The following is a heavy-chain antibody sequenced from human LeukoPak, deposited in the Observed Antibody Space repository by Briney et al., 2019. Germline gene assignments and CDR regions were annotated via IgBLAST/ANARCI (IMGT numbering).Heavy chain of an antibody. D-gene: IGHD3-22*01. CDR2: IYYSGST. CDR1: GGSISSGDYY. Sequence: SETLSLTCTVSGGSISSGDYYWSWIRQPPGKGLEWIGYIYYSGSTYYNPSLKSRVTISVDTSKNQFSLKLSSVTAADTAVYYCARDANHDSSGTAGTFDYWGQGTLVTVSS. CDR3: ARDANHDSSGTAGTFDY. V-gene: IGHV4-30-4*01. J-gene: IGHJ4*02.